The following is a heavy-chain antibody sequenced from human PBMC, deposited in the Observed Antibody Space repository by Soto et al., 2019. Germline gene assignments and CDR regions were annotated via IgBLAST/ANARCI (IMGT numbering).Heavy chain of an antibody. J-gene: IGHJ2*01. CDR1: GYDFSNYW. CDR2: IYPGDSDT. Sequence: GESLKISCKGSGYDFSNYWIAWVRQMPGKGLEWMGMIYPGDSDTRYSPSFQGQVSFSVDESISTAYLQWSSLEASDTAMYYCARPKHPFFGGDPHFGLAYWFSDFWARGTPVPVS. V-gene: IGHV5-51*01. D-gene: IGHD2-21*02. CDR3: ARPKHPFFGGDPHFGLAYWFSDF.